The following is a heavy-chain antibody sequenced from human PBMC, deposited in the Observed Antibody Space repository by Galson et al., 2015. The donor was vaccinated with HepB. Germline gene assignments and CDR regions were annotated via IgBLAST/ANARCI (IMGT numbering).Heavy chain of an antibody. V-gene: IGHV3-9*01. D-gene: IGHD6-19*01. Sequence: SLRLSCAASGFTFDDYAMHWVRQAPGKGLEWVSGISWNSGSIGYADSVKGRFTISRDNAKNSLYLQMNSLRAEDTALYYCAKDYSSGWYSCYFDYWGQGTLVTVSS. J-gene: IGHJ4*02. CDR2: ISWNSGSI. CDR1: GFTFDDYA. CDR3: AKDYSSGWYSCYFDY.